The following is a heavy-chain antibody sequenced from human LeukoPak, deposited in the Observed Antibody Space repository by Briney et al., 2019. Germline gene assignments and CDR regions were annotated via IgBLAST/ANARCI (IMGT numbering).Heavy chain of an antibody. CDR3: ARGSSWYNWFDP. Sequence: GASVKVSCKASGYTFTSYDINWVRQATGQGLEWMGWMNPNSGNTGYAQKFQGRVTITRNTSISTAYMELSSLRSEDTAVYYCARGSSWYNWFDPWGQGTLVTVSS. J-gene: IGHJ5*02. CDR1: GYTFTSYD. CDR2: MNPNSGNT. V-gene: IGHV1-8*03. D-gene: IGHD6-13*01.